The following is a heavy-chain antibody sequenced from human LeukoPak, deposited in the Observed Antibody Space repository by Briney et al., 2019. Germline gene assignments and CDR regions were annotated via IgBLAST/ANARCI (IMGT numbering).Heavy chain of an antibody. CDR2: INHSGST. D-gene: IGHD4-17*01. V-gene: IGHV4-34*01. J-gene: IGHJ1*01. CDR3: ARGGDYGDYAEYFQH. Sequence: PSETLSLTCAVYGGSFSGYYWSWIRQPPGKGLEWIGEINHSGSTNYNPSLKSRVTISVDTSKNQFSLKLTSVTAADTAVYYCARGGDYGDYAEYFQHWGQGTLVTVSS. CDR1: GGSFSGYY.